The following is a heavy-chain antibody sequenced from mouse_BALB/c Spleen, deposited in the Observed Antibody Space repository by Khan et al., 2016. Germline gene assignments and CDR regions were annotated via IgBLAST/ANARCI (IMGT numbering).Heavy chain of an antibody. J-gene: IGHJ4*01. Sequence: EVQLQESGPGLVKPSQSLSLTCTVTGYSITSDYAWNWIRQFPGNKLEWMGYISYSGSTSYNPSLKSRISITRDTSTNQFFLQLNSVTTEDTATYYCARGLPGAIDYWCQGTSVTVSS. V-gene: IGHV3-2*02. CDR2: ISYSGST. CDR1: GYSITSDYA. CDR3: ARGLPGAIDY. D-gene: IGHD3-1*01.